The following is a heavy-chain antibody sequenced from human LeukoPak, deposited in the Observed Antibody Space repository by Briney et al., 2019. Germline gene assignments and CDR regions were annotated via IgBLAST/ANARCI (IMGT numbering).Heavy chain of an antibody. CDR3: ARDYDILTGHDYGMDV. J-gene: IGHJ6*02. Sequence: ASVKVSCKASGYTFTSYGISWVRQAPGQGLEWMGWISTYNTKTNYAQKVQGRVTMTTDTSTSTANMELRSLRPDDTAVYYCARDYDILTGHDYGMDVWGQGTTVTVSS. D-gene: IGHD3-9*01. CDR1: GYTFTSYG. V-gene: IGHV1-18*01. CDR2: ISTYNTKT.